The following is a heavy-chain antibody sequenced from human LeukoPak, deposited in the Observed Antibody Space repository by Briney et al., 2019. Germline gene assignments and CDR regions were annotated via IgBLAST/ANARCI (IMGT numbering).Heavy chain of an antibody. CDR1: GFTFSGYA. CDR2: ISGSGGST. V-gene: IGHV3-23*01. Sequence: PGGSLRLSCAASGFTFSGYAMSWVRQAPGKGLEWVSAISGSGGSTYYADSVKGRFTIPRDDSKNTLYLQMNSLRAEDTPVYYCAKGNYYYGSGSYPYWGQGTLVTVSS. D-gene: IGHD3-10*01. J-gene: IGHJ4*02. CDR3: AKGNYYYGSGSYPY.